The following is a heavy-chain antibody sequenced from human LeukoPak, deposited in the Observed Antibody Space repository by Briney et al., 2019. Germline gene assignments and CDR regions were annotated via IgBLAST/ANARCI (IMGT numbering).Heavy chain of an antibody. CDR2: ISYDGSNK. V-gene: IGHV3-30*18. J-gene: IGHJ4*02. Sequence: GRSLRLSSAASGFTFSSYGMHWVRQAPGKGLEWVAVISYDGSNKYYADSVKGRFTISRDNSKNTLYLQMNSLRAEDTAVYYCAKESAPYYDYVWGSYRWDYWGQGTLVTVSS. CDR1: GFTFSSYG. CDR3: AKESAPYYDYVWGSYRWDY. D-gene: IGHD3-16*02.